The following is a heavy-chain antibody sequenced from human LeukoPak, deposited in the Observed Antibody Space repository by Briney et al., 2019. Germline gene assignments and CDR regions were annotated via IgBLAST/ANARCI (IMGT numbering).Heavy chain of an antibody. Sequence: PSETLSLTCAVYGGSFSGYYWSWIRQPPGKGLEWIGEINHSGSTNYNPSLKSRVTISVDTSNNQFSLKLSSVTAADTAVYYCASTIAVAGTFDYWGQGTLVTVSS. J-gene: IGHJ4*02. CDR1: GGSFSGYY. CDR3: ASTIAVAGTFDY. D-gene: IGHD6-19*01. V-gene: IGHV4-34*01. CDR2: INHSGST.